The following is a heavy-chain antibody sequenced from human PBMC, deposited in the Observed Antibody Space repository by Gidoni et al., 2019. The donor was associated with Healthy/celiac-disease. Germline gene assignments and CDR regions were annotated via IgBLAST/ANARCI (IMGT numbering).Heavy chain of an antibody. J-gene: IGHJ4*02. CDR3: ARGLSGIAVAGPYYFDY. CDR2: INHSGST. CDR1: GGSFSGYY. V-gene: IGHV4-34*01. D-gene: IGHD6-19*01. Sequence: QVQLQQWGAGLLKPSETLSLTCAVYGGSFSGYYWSWIRQPPGKGLEWIGEINHSGSTNYNPSLKSRVTISVDTSKNQFSLKLSSVTAADTAVYYCARGLSGIAVAGPYYFDYWGQGTLVTVSS.